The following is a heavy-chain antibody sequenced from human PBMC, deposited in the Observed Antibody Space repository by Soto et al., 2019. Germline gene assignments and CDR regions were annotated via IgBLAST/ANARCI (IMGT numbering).Heavy chain of an antibody. CDR2: IYSGGST. CDR1: GFTVSSNY. V-gene: IGHV3-53*01. D-gene: IGHD3-22*01. Sequence: QPGGSLRLSCAASGFTVSSNYMSWVRQAPGKGLEWVSVIYSGGSTYYADSVKGRFTISRDNSKNTLYLQMNSLRAEDTAVYYCARDSVGYYYDSSGPAYYYYGMDVWGQGTTVTVSS. J-gene: IGHJ6*02. CDR3: ARDSVGYYYDSSGPAYYYYGMDV.